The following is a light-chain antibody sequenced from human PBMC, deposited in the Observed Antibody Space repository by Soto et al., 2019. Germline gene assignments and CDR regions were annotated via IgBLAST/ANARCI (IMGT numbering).Light chain of an antibody. CDR2: KAS. CDR1: QSISGW. CDR3: QQYSIYPS. V-gene: IGKV1-5*03. Sequence: DIQMTQSPSTLSASVGDRVTITCQASQSISGWLAWYQQKPGKAPKLLIYKASSLESGVPSRFSGSGSGTEFTLTISILQPDHFAIYYCQQYSIYPSVGQVTKMDIK. J-gene: IGKJ1*01.